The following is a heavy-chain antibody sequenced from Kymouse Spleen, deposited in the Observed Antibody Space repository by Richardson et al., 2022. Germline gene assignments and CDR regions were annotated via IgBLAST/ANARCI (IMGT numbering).Heavy chain of an antibody. J-gene: IGHJ4*02. Sequence: QVQLVESGGGVVQPGRSLRLSCAASGFTFSSYGMHWVRQAPGKGLEWVAVIWYDGSNKYYADSVKGRFTISRDNSKNTLYLQMNSLRAEDTAVYYCARGGLTGYYKEGYYFDYWGQGTLVTVSS. V-gene: IGHV3-33*01. CDR2: IWYDGSNK. CDR3: ARGGLTGYYKEGYYFDY. D-gene: IGHD3-9*01. CDR1: GFTFSSYG.